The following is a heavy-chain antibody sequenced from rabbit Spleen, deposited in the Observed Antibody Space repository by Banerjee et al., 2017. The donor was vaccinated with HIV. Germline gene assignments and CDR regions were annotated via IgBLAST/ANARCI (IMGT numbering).Heavy chain of an antibody. CDR1: GVSFSGSSY. Sequence: QSLEESGGDLVKPGASLTLTCIASGVSFSGSSYMCWVRQAPGKGLEWIACIDTGSSGFTYYASWVNGRFTISKTSSTTVTLQMTRLTAADTATYFCARDTSSSFSSYGMDLWGPGTLVTV. CDR3: ARDTSSSFSSYGMDL. V-gene: IGHV1S40*01. D-gene: IGHD1-1*01. CDR2: IDTGSSGFT. J-gene: IGHJ6*01.